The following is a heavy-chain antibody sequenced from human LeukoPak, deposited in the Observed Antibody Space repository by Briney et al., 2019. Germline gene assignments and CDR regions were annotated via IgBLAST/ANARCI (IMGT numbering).Heavy chain of an antibody. D-gene: IGHD3-22*01. CDR1: GYTFTSYG. V-gene: IGHV1-18*01. J-gene: IGHJ4*02. Sequence: ASVKVSCKASGYTFTSYGISWVRQAPGQGLEWMGWISAYNGNTNYAQKLQGRVTMTTDTSTSTAYMELRSLRSDDTAVYYCASGNGWYDSSGYYYEPFDYWGQGTLVTVSS. CDR2: ISAYNGNT. CDR3: ASGNGWYDSSGYYYEPFDY.